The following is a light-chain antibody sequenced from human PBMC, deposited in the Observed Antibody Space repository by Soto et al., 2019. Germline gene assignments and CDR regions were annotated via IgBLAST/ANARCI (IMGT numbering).Light chain of an antibody. V-gene: IGLV1-40*01. CDR1: SSNIGAGYD. CDR3: QSYDSSRSPLYV. CDR2: ANN. J-gene: IGLJ1*01. Sequence: QSVLTQPPSVSGAAGQRVSISCTGSSSNIGAGYDVHWYQHLPGTAPKLLIYANNNRPSGVPDRFSGSKSGTSASLAITGLQAEDEADYYCQSYDSSRSPLYVFGTGTRSPS.